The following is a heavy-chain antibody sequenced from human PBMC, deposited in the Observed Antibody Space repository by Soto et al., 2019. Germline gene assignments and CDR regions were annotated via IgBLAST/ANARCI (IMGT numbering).Heavy chain of an antibody. Sequence: QVQLVQSGAEVKKPGSSVKVSCKASGGTFSSYAISWVRQAPGQGLEWMGGIIPIFGTANYAQQFEGRVTITADESTSTAYMELSSLRSEDTAVYYCARDPSYGDYGYYYYGMDVWGQGTTVTVSS. CDR3: ARDPSYGDYGYYYYGMDV. CDR1: GGTFSSYA. J-gene: IGHJ6*02. D-gene: IGHD4-17*01. V-gene: IGHV1-69*01. CDR2: IIPIFGTA.